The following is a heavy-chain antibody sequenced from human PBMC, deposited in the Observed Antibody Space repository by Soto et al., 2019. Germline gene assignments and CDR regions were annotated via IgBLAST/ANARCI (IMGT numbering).Heavy chain of an antibody. Sequence: GCLRLSCAASGFTFSNGWMSLVLGAPGKVLEWVGRIKSKTDCGTTDYAAPVKCRFTISRDDSKNTLYLQMNILKTEDTAVYYCTTEPDYGDSTVYWGQGTLVTVSS. J-gene: IGHJ4*02. CDR1: GFTFSNGW. CDR2: IKSKTDCGTT. CDR3: TTEPDYGDSTVY. V-gene: IGHV3-15*01. D-gene: IGHD4-17*01.